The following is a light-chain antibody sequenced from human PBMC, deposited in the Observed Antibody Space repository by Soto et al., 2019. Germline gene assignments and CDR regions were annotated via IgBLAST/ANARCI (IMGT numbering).Light chain of an antibody. Sequence: QSVLTQPRSVSGSPGQSVTISCTGTSGDVGGYNFVSWYQQHPGKVPTLVVFDVSHQPSGVPDRFSGSKSGNTASLTISGLQAEDEADYYCCSYGGSYTWVFGGGTKLTVL. J-gene: IGLJ2*01. CDR2: DVS. V-gene: IGLV2-11*01. CDR1: SGDVGGYNF. CDR3: CSYGGSYTWV.